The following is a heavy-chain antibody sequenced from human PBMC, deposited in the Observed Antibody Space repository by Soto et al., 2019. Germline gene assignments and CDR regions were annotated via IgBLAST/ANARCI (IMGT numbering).Heavy chain of an antibody. CDR2: ISGDGNT. V-gene: IGHV3-23*01. D-gene: IGHD1-26*01. CDR3: ARDPGGSFDY. CDR1: EFTFSTYA. Sequence: EVQLLESGGGLVQPGGSLRLSCAASEFTFSTYAMSWVRQAPGKGLEWVSTISGDGNTHYPDSVKGRITISRDNPKNTLYLQMNSLRGEDTAVYYCARDPGGSFDYWGQGTLVTVSS. J-gene: IGHJ4*02.